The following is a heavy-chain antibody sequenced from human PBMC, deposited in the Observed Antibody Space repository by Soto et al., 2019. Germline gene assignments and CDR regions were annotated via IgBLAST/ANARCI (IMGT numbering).Heavy chain of an antibody. J-gene: IGHJ5*01. CDR2: MNPTGDNT. CDR1: GYTFTKYD. V-gene: IGHV1-8*01. D-gene: IGHD2-2*02. CDR3: EGSDGHTFNWLDS. Sequence: QVQLVQSGAEVKTPGASVKVSCKASGYTFTKYDMNWVRQAPGQGLEWIGWMNPTGDNTGYAQKFRGRLSMSRDTAIAISHLALSSVRDGATAVYYGEGSDGHTFNWLDSWGQGALVTVSA.